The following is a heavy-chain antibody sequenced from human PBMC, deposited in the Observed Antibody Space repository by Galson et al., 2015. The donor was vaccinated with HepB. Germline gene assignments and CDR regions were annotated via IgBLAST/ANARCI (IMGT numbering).Heavy chain of an antibody. J-gene: IGHJ4*02. Sequence: QSGAEVKKPGESLKISCKGSGYSFTSYWIGWVRQMPGKGLEWMGRIDPSDSYTNYSPSFQGHVTISADKSISTAYLQWSSLKASDTAMYYCARWESSTSSLEAYWGQGTLVTVSS. CDR2: IDPSDSYT. V-gene: IGHV5-10-1*01. CDR1: GYSFTSYW. D-gene: IGHD2-2*01. CDR3: ARWESSTSSLEAY.